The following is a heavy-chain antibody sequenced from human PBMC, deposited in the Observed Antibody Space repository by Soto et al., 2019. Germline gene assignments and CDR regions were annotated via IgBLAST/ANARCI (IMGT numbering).Heavy chain of an antibody. Sequence: QVQLVQSGAEVKKPGSSVKVSCKASGGAFSDYAFSWVRQAPGQGLEWLGGIMPIFRAPDYAQKFQGRVTITADEFTRTAYMEMTRLRSEDTAVYYCASWLKGPDIGNYYYGMDVWGQGTTVTVS. CDR1: GGAFSDYA. CDR2: IMPIFRAP. J-gene: IGHJ6*02. V-gene: IGHV1-69*12. CDR3: ASWLKGPDIGNYYYGMDV. D-gene: IGHD2-15*01.